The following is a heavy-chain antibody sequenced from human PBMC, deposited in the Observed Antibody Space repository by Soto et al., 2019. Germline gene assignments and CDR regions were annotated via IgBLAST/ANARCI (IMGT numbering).Heavy chain of an antibody. CDR3: AREVGTYCSSTSCYNYYYYMDV. V-gene: IGHV4-59*12. CDR1: GGSISSYY. J-gene: IGHJ6*03. D-gene: IGHD2-2*02. CDR2: IYYSGST. Sequence: PSETLSLTCTVSGGSISSYYWSWIRQPPGKGLEWIAYIYYSGSTNYNPSLKSRVTISVDTSKNQFSLKLSSVTAADTAVYYCAREVGTYCSSTSCYNYYYYMDVWGKGTTVTVSS.